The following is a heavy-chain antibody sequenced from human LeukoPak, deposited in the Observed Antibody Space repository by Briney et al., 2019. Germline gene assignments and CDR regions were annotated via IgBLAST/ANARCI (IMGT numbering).Heavy chain of an antibody. CDR2: INAGDGST. J-gene: IGHJ4*02. V-gene: IGHV1-3*01. D-gene: IGHD6-13*01. CDR1: GYTFTSYA. CDR3: ARLSIAAAGTAY. Sequence: GASVKVSCKASGYTFTSYAMRWVRQAPGQRLEWMGWINAGDGSTKSSQKFQGRVTISRDTSASTAYMELSSLRSEDTAVYYCARLSIAAAGTAYWGQGTLVTVSS.